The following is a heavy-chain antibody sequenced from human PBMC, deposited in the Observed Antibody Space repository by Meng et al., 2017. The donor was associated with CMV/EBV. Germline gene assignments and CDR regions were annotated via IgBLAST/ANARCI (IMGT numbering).Heavy chain of an antibody. Sequence: GEPLLSSAAVQERETSRKCPSKASGYTFHSYGISWLRQAPGQGLEWLGWISAYNGNTNYAQKLQGRVTMTTETSTSTAYMELRCLRSDDTAVYYCARDRTMVRGVTGYWGQGTLVTVSS. V-gene: IGHV1-18*01. D-gene: IGHD3-10*01. CDR1: GYTFHSYG. CDR3: ARDRTMVRGVTGY. CDR2: ISAYNGNT. J-gene: IGHJ4*02.